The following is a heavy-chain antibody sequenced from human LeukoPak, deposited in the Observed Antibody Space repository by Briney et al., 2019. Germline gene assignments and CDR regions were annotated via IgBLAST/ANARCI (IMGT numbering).Heavy chain of an antibody. J-gene: IGHJ5*01. V-gene: IGHV1-3*01. CDR1: GYIFTMYV. D-gene: IGHD3-16*01. Sequence: ASVKVSCKASGYIFTMYVLHWVRQAPGQRLEWMGWINAGNGDTRYAQTLQGRVIITRDTSANTAYMELSGLRSQDSAIYYCARGGRGTSSATQIGVHYNWFDSWGQGTLVTVSS. CDR2: INAGNGDT. CDR3: ARGGRGTSSATQIGVHYNWFDS.